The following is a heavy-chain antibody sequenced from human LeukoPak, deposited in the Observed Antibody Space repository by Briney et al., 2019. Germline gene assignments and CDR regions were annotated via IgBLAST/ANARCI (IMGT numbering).Heavy chain of an antibody. CDR1: GGTFSSYA. CDR3: ARSRLRLGELSLGPDY. Sequence: GASVKVSCKASGGTFSSYAISWVRQAPGQGLEWMGGIIPIFGTANYAHKFQGRVTITADQSTSTAYMELSSLRSEDTAVYYCARSRLRLGELSLGPDYWGQGTLVTVSS. D-gene: IGHD3-16*02. CDR2: IIPIFGTA. J-gene: IGHJ4*02. V-gene: IGHV1-69*13.